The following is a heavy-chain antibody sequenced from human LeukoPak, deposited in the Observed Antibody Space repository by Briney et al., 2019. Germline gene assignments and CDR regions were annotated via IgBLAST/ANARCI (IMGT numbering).Heavy chain of an antibody. Sequence: SETLSLTCTVSGGSISSYYWSWIRQPPGKGLEWIGYFYYSGSTNYNPSLKSRVTISLDTSKNQFSLKLSSVTAADTAVYYCARLHMGEEAFDVWGQGTMVTVSS. V-gene: IGHV4-59*01. D-gene: IGHD2-21*01. CDR2: FYYSGST. J-gene: IGHJ3*01. CDR1: GGSISSYY. CDR3: ARLHMGEEAFDV.